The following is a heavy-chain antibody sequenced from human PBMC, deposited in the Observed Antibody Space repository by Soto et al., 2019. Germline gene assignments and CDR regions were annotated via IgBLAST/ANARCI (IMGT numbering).Heavy chain of an antibody. D-gene: IGHD6-19*01. J-gene: IGHJ6*02. CDR1: GLTFSSYS. V-gene: IGHV3-48*02. CDR3: AREAVAGPYYYYYGMDV. CDR2: ISTSSTTI. Sequence: PGGSLRLSCAASGLTFSSYSMNWVRQAPGKGLEWASDISTSSTTIHYADSVKGRFTISRDNAKNSLYLQMNSLRDEDTAVYYCAREAVAGPYYYYYGMDVWGQGTTVTVSS.